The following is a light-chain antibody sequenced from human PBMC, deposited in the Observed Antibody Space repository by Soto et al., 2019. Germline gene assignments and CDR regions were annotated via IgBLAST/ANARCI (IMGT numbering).Light chain of an antibody. V-gene: IGKV3-20*01. CDR3: QQYGSSPPWT. Sequence: EIVLTQSPGTLSLSPGERATLSCRASQSVTSNYLAWYQQKPGQAPRLVIYGASSRATGIPDRFSGSGSGTGFTLTISRLEPEDFAVYYCQQYGSSPPWTFGQGTKVEFK. CDR2: GAS. J-gene: IGKJ1*01. CDR1: QSVTSNY.